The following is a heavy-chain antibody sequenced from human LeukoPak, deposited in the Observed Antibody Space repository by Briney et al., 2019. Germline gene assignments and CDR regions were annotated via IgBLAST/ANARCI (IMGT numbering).Heavy chain of an antibody. J-gene: IGHJ4*02. CDR1: GGSISSSSYY. V-gene: IGHV4-39*01. CDR3: ARAVEMATNTFDY. CDR2: IYYSGST. D-gene: IGHD5-24*01. Sequence: PSETLSLTCTVSGGSISSSSYYWGWIRQPPGKGLEWIGSIYYSGSTYYNPSLKSRVTMSVDTSKNQFSLKLSSVTAADTAVYYCARAVEMATNTFDYWGQGTLVTVSS.